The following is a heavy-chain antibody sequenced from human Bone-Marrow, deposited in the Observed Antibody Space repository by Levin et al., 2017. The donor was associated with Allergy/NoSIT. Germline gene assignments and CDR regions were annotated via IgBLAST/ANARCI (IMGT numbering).Heavy chain of an antibody. V-gene: IGHV3-48*01. J-gene: IGHJ6*02. CDR3: TRYLFRGFDV. CDR1: GFTFTAYS. Sequence: GESLKISCTASGFTFTAYSMTWVRQAPGKGLEWVSYISPTTGTVYYGDSVRGRFTISSDNAKSSVYLQMNSLRAEDAAVYYCTRYLFRGFDVWGQGTTVTVSS. CDR2: ISPTTGTV.